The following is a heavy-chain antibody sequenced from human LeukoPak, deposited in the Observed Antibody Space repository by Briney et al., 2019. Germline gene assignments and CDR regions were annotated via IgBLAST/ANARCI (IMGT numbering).Heavy chain of an antibody. CDR2: ISWNSGSI. CDR1: GFTFDDYA. D-gene: IGHD3-22*01. Sequence: GGSPRLSCAASGFTFDDYAMHWVRHAPGKGLEWVSGISWNSGSIGYADSVKGRFTIPRDNAKNSLYLQMNSLRAEDTALYYCARYYYYDSSGYSYFDYWGQGTLVTVSS. CDR3: ARYYYYDSSGYSYFDY. V-gene: IGHV3-9*01. J-gene: IGHJ4*02.